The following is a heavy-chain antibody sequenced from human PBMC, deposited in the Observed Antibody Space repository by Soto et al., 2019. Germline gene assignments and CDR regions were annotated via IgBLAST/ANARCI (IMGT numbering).Heavy chain of an antibody. D-gene: IGHD3-10*01. J-gene: IGHJ5*02. CDR1: GFTFSSYA. CDR2: ISGSGGST. CDR3: AKSLYGSGSYEHSPYYNWLDT. Sequence: PGGSLRLSCAASGFTFSSYAMSWVRQAPGKGLEWVSAISGSGGSTYYADSVKGRFTISRDNSKNTLYLQMNSLRAEDTAVYYCAKSLYGSGSYEHSPYYNWLDTWGQGTLVTVSS. V-gene: IGHV3-23*01.